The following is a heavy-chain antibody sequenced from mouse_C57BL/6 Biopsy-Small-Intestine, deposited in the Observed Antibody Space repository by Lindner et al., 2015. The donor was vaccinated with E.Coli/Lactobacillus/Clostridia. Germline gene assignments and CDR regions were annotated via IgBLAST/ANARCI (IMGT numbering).Heavy chain of an antibody. D-gene: IGHD1-3*01. V-gene: IGHV1-80*01. CDR1: GYAFSSYW. J-gene: IGHJ3*01. Sequence: VQLQESGAELVKPGASVKISCKASGYAFSSYWMNWVKQRPGEGLEWIGQIYPGDGDTNYNGKFKGKATLTADKSSSTAYMQLSSLTSEDSAVYFCARRGDNPAWFAYWGQGTLVTVSA. CDR3: ARRGDNPAWFAY. CDR2: IYPGDGDT.